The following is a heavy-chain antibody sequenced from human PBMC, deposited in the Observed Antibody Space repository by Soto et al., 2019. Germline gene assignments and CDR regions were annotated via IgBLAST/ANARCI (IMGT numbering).Heavy chain of an antibody. J-gene: IGHJ5*02. Sequence: ASVKVSCKASGYTFTSYGISWVRQAPGRGLEWMGWISAYNGNTNYAQKLQGRVTMTTDTSTSTAYMELRSLRSDDTAVYYCARVWRRTIFGVVIMGSNWFDPWGQGTLVTVSS. V-gene: IGHV1-18*04. CDR3: ARVWRRTIFGVVIMGSNWFDP. D-gene: IGHD3-3*01. CDR1: GYTFTSYG. CDR2: ISAYNGNT.